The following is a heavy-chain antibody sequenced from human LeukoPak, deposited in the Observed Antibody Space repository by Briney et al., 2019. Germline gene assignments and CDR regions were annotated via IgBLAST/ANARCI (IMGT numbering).Heavy chain of an antibody. J-gene: IGHJ4*02. Sequence: PSETLSLTCTVSGGSFSGSYYWGWIRQPPGKGLEWIGEINHSGSTNYNPSLKSRVTISVDTSKNQFSLKLSSVTAADTAVYYCARGRHGDYAIDYWGQGTLVIVSS. D-gene: IGHD4-17*01. CDR3: ARGRHGDYAIDY. CDR1: GGSFSGSYY. CDR2: INHSGST. V-gene: IGHV4-34*01.